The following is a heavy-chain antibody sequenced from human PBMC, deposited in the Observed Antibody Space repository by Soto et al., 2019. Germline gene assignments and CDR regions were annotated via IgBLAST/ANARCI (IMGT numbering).Heavy chain of an antibody. CDR3: ARWAAGFDY. Sequence: ASVKVSCKASGYTFTRYAMHWVRQAPGQRLEWMGWINAGNVNTKYSQKFQGRVTSTRDTSASTAYMGLSSLRSEDTAIDDGARWAAGFDYWGQGTLVTVSS. D-gene: IGHD6-13*01. CDR2: INAGNVNT. J-gene: IGHJ4*02. CDR1: GYTFTRYA. V-gene: IGHV1-3*01.